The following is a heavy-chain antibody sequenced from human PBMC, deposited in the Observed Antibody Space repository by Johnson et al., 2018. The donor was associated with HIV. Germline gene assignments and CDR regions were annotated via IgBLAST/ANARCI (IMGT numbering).Heavy chain of an antibody. V-gene: IGHV3-30*14. J-gene: IGHJ3*02. CDR3: ARVGTVRDAFDI. CDR1: GFTFSSYA. D-gene: IGHD7-27*01. Sequence: QMQLVESGGGVVQPGRSLRLSCAASGFTFSSYAMHWVRQAPGTGLEWVAVISYDGSNKYYADSVKGRFTISRDNSKNTLYLQMNSLRAEDTAVYYCARVGTVRDAFDIWGQGTMVTVSS. CDR2: ISYDGSNK.